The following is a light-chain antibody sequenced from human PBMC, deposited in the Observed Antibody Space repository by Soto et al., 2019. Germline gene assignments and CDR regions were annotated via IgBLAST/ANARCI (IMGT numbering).Light chain of an antibody. CDR2: DAS. CDR1: QYITIY. J-gene: IGKJ4*01. Sequence: EIVLTQSPATLSLSPGERATLSCRASQYITIYLAWYQQKPGQAPRLLIYDASNRATGIPARFSGSGSGTEFTLTISSLQPDDSATYYCQRYNTYPLTFGGGTKVDIK. CDR3: QRYNTYPLT. V-gene: IGKV3-11*01.